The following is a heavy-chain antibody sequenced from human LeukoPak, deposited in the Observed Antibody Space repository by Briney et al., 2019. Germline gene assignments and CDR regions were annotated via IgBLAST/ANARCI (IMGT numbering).Heavy chain of an antibody. J-gene: IGHJ4*02. D-gene: IGHD3-22*01. CDR2: ISAYNGNT. Sequence: ASVKVSCKASGYTFTSYGISWVRQAPGQGLEWMGWISAYNGNTNYAQKLQGRVTMTTDTSTSTAYMELRSLRSDDMAVYYCARDRGVRHYYDSSGYPVWGQGTLVTVSS. CDR1: GYTFTSYG. V-gene: IGHV1-18*03. CDR3: ARDRGVRHYYDSSGYPV.